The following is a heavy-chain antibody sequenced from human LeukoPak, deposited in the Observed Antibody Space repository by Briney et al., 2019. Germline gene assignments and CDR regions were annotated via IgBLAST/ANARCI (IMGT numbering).Heavy chain of an antibody. V-gene: IGHV3-48*03. CDR2: ISSSGSTI. CDR1: GFTFSSYE. J-gene: IGHJ6*02. D-gene: IGHD3-22*01. CDR3: ARDLSSGYYHPSYYYYYGMDV. Sequence: HGGSLRLSCAASGFTFSSYEMNWVRQAPGKGLEWVSYISSSGSTIYYADSVKGRFTISRDNAKNSLYLQMNSLRAEDTAVYYCARDLSSGYYHPSYYYYYGMDVWGQGTTVTVSS.